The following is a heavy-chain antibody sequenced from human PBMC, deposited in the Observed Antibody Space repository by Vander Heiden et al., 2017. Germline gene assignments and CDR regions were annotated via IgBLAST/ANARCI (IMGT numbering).Heavy chain of an antibody. CDR1: GFTFSNYA. D-gene: IGHD6-19*01. CDR2: VSSTGSS. V-gene: IGHV3-23*01. J-gene: IGHJ4*02. CDR3: AKRRDPGNSAWSVFES. Sequence: VHPLESGRGLVQPGVSLRLSCSASGFTFSNYAMSWVRQAPGKGLEWVSSVSSTGSSYNADSVKGRFAVSRDSSKNTLYLQMNSLRAEDTAMYHCAKRRDPGNSAWSVFESWGQGTLVTVSS.